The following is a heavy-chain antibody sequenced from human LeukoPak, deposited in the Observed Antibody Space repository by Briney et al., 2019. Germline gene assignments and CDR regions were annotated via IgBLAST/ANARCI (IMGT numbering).Heavy chain of an antibody. CDR3: ARGCSAGTPHNWFDP. CDR2: IYYSGST. CDR1: GGSISGYY. V-gene: IGHV4-59*01. J-gene: IGHJ5*02. D-gene: IGHD6-13*01. Sequence: SETLSLTCTVSGGSISGYYWSWIRQPPGKGLEWIGYIYYSGSTNYNPSLKSRVTISVDTSKNKFSLKLSSVTAADTAVYYCARGCSAGTPHNWFDPWGQGTLVTVSS.